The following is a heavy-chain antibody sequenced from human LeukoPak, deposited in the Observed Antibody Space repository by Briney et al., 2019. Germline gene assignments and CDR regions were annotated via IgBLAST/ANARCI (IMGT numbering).Heavy chain of an antibody. CDR3: AKDSSGWSHYFDY. Sequence: GRSLRLSCVASGFTFSSYGMHWVRQAPGKGLEWVAVISYDGSNKYYADSVKGRFTISRDNSKNTLYLQMNSLSAEDTAVYYCAKDSSGWSHYFDYWGQGTLVTVSS. CDR2: ISYDGSNK. D-gene: IGHD6-19*01. J-gene: IGHJ4*02. CDR1: GFTFSSYG. V-gene: IGHV3-30*18.